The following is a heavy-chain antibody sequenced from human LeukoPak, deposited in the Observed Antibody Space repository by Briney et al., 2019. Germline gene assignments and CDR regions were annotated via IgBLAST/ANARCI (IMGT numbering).Heavy chain of an antibody. CDR1: GSMYNYY. J-gene: IGHJ4*02. D-gene: IGHD1-26*01. Sequence: SETLSLTCTVSGSMYNYYWSWIRQPLGKGLEWIGYIHYNGITNYSPSLKSRVTMSLDTSKNQVSLKLNSVSAADTAVYYCARHISSGGTYAHFDYWGQGTLVTVSS. CDR3: ARHISSGGTYAHFDY. CDR2: IHYNGIT. V-gene: IGHV4-59*08.